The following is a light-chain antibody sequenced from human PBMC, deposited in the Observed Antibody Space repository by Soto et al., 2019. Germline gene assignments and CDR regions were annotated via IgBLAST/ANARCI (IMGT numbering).Light chain of an antibody. Sequence: QSALTQPASVSGSPGQSITISCTGTSSDVGGYDFVSWYQQHPGKAPKLMIYDVTNRPSGVSNRFSGSKSGNTASLTISGLQAEDEADYYFTSYTSSNTRVFGGGTKRTVL. J-gene: IGLJ2*01. CDR3: TSYTSSNTRV. CDR1: SSDVGGYDF. V-gene: IGLV2-14*01. CDR2: DVT.